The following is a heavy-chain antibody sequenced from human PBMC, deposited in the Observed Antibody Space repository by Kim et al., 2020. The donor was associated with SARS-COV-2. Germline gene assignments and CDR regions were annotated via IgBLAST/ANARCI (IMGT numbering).Heavy chain of an antibody. CDR2: TT. D-gene: IGHD6-13*01. Sequence: TTGDAASVRGRFTISRDDSKSVAYLQMTSLKTEDTAVYYCTRGAAGNFDYWGQGTLVTVSS. J-gene: IGHJ4*02. V-gene: IGHV3-49*02. CDR3: TRGAAGNFDY.